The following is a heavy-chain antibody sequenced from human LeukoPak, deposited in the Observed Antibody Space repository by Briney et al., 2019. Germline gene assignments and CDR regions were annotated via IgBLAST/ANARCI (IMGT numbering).Heavy chain of an antibody. CDR1: GESFSANY. V-gene: IGHV4-34*01. D-gene: IGHD3-10*01. CDR2: INHSGST. CDR3: ARGGITMVRGARE. J-gene: IGHJ4*02. Sequence: SETLSLTCAVYGESFSANYWSWIRQPPGKGLEWIGEINHSGSTNYNPSLKSRVTISVDASKNQFSLKLSSVTAADTAMYYCARGGITMVRGAREWGQGTLVTVSS.